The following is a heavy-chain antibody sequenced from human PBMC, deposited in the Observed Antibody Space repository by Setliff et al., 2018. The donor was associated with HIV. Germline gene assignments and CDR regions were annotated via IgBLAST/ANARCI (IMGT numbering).Heavy chain of an antibody. V-gene: IGHV3-53*01. J-gene: IGHJ4*02. D-gene: IGHD3-22*01. CDR1: GFNVNNKY. CDR2: IYSDDYT. CDR3: AKELAASGLGYFDS. Sequence: GGSLRLSCAASGFNVNNKYMSWVRQAPGKGLEWVSIIYSDDYTKYADSVKGRFTISRDNSKNTVYLQMNSLRAEDTAEYYCAKELAASGLGYFDSWGRGILVTVS.